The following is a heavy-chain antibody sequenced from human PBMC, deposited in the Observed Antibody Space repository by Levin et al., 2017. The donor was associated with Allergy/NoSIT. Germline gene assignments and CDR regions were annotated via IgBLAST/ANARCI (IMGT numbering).Heavy chain of an antibody. J-gene: IGHJ2*01. Sequence: GGSLRLSCAASGFTFSSYWMSWVRQAPGKGLEWVANIKQDGSEKYYVDSVKGRFTISRDNAKNSLYLQMNSLRAEDTAVYYCARERWAAAPYWYFDLWGRGTLVTVSS. V-gene: IGHV3-7*01. D-gene: IGHD2-2*01. CDR2: IKQDGSEK. CDR1: GFTFSSYW. CDR3: ARERWAAAPYWYFDL.